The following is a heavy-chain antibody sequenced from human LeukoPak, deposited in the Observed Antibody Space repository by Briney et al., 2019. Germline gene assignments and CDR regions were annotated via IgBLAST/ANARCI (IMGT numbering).Heavy chain of an antibody. V-gene: IGHV4-39*01. CDR3: ARQPDIVVVVAAFSFDY. CDR1: SGSISSSSYY. CDR2: IYYSGST. J-gene: IGHJ4*02. D-gene: IGHD2-15*01. Sequence: PSETLSLTCTASSGSISSSSYYWGWIRQPPGRGLEWIGSIYYSGSTYYNPSLKSRVTISVDTSKNQFSLKLSSVTAADTAVYYCARQPDIVVVVAAFSFDYSGKGTLVTESS.